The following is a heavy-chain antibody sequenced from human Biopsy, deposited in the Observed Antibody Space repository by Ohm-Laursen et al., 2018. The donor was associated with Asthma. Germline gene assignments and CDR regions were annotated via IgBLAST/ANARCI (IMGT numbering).Heavy chain of an antibody. Sequence: PSETVSCKPSGYNFISFAIHWVRQAPGHRLEWTGWANTGNVDTKYSQKFQGRVTITRDTSASTVHMELRSLRSVDTATYYCARTYYDFLTGQVKDVFGVWGQGTMVTVSS. CDR2: ANTGNVDT. V-gene: IGHV1-3*04. D-gene: IGHD3-9*01. J-gene: IGHJ3*01. CDR3: ARTYYDFLTGQVKDVFGV. CDR1: GYNFISFA.